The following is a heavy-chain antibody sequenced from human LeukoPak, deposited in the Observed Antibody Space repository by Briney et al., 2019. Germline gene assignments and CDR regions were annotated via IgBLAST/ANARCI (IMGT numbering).Heavy chain of an antibody. J-gene: IGHJ3*02. D-gene: IGHD3-22*01. Sequence: GGSLRLSCVASGFTFSSYWMSWVRQAPGKGLEWVSAISGSGGSTCYADSVKGRFTISRDNSKNTLYLQMNSLRAEDTAVYYCANPKPVVIPGDAFDIWGQGTMVTVSS. CDR2: ISGSGGST. V-gene: IGHV3-23*01. CDR1: GFTFSSYW. CDR3: ANPKPVVIPGDAFDI.